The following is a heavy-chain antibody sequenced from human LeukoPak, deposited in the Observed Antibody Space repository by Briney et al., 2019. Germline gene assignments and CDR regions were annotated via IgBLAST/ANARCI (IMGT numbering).Heavy chain of an antibody. CDR3: ARGGGDGYNPFADFDY. CDR2: IYYSGST. J-gene: IGHJ4*02. CDR1: GGSISSGDYY. V-gene: IGHV4-30-4*01. D-gene: IGHD5-24*01. Sequence: SQTLSLTCTVSGGSISSGDYYWSWIRQPPGKGLEWIGYIYYSGSTNYNPSLKSRVTISVDTSKNQFSLKLSSVTAADTAVYYCARGGGDGYNPFADFDYWGQGTLVTVYS.